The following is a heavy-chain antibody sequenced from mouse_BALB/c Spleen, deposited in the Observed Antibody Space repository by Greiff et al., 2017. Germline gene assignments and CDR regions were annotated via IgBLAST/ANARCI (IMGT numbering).Heavy chain of an antibody. D-gene: IGHD1-1*01. CDR2: INPYNDGT. Sequence: VQLQQSGPELVKPGASVKMSCKASGYTFTSYVMHWVKQKPGQGLEWIGYINPYNDGTKYNEKFKGKATLTSDKSSSTAYMELSSLTSEDSAVYYCTRDTTVVARGFDVWGAGTTVTVSS. V-gene: IGHV1-14*01. CDR1: GYTFTSYV. J-gene: IGHJ1*01. CDR3: TRDTTVVARGFDV.